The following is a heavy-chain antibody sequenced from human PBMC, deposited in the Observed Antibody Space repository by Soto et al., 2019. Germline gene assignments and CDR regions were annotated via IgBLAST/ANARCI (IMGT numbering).Heavy chain of an antibody. Sequence: GGSLRLSCAASGFTFSSYWMSWVRQAPGKGLEWVANIKPDGSERWYVDSVKGRFTISRDNAKKSLYLQMNSLRAEDTAVYYCAKNGAQWLVNDAFDIWGQGTMVTV. V-gene: IGHV3-7*02. CDR3: AKNGAQWLVNDAFDI. J-gene: IGHJ3*02. D-gene: IGHD6-19*01. CDR2: IKPDGSER. CDR1: GFTFSSYW.